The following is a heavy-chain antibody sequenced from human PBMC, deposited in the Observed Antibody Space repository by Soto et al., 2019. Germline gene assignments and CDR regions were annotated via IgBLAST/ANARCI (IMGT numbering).Heavy chain of an antibody. Sequence: PSETLSLTCTVSGGSISSFYLSWIRQPPGKGLEWIGYIYYSGSTYYNPSLTSRVTISVDMSKNQFSLKLISVTAADTAVYYCARGGMVTAIHYFDYWGQGTLVTVSS. J-gene: IGHJ4*02. D-gene: IGHD2-21*02. CDR2: IYYSGST. V-gene: IGHV4-59*01. CDR3: ARGGMVTAIHYFDY. CDR1: GGSISSFY.